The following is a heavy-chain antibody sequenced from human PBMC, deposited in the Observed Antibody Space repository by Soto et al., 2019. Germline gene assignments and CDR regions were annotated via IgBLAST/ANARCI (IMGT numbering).Heavy chain of an antibody. Sequence: PSETLSLTCTVSGGSISSYYYILDRRPPGTGLKVSSDMHNTGGRSYDTYCKSRCTLSVYTSKNQFSLKLSSVTAADTAVYYCAREGVSSSWYYYYGMDVWGQVTTVTVSS. CDR3: AREGVSSSWYYYYGMDV. CDR2: MHNTGGR. D-gene: IGHD6-13*01. CDR1: GGSISSYY. J-gene: IGHJ6*02. V-gene: IGHV4-59*13.